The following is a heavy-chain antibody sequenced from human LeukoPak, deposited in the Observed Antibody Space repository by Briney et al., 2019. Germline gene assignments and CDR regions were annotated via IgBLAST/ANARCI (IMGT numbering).Heavy chain of an antibody. J-gene: IGHJ3*02. CDR2: IYTSGST. V-gene: IGHV4-4*07. Sequence: SETLSLTCTVSGGSISSYYWSWIRQPAGKGLEWIGRIYTSGSTNCNPSLKSRVTMSVGTSKNQFSLKLSSVTAADTAVYYCARDHCSSTSCYTAFDIWGQGTMVNVSS. D-gene: IGHD2-2*02. CDR1: GGSISSYY. CDR3: ARDHCSSTSCYTAFDI.